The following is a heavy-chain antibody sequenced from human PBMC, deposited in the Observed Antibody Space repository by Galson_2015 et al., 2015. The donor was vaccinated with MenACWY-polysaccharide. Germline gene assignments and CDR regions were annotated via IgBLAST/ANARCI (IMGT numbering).Heavy chain of an antibody. CDR1: GISLSTSGGG. CDR2: ICWGYDK. CDR3: AHARPEEWLLSYFDY. D-gene: IGHD3-3*01. J-gene: IGHJ4*02. V-gene: IGHV2-5*02. Sequence: PALMQPTQPLTLTCTFSGISLSTSGGGVGWIRQPPGKALEWLALICWGYDKRYSPSLKSRHTITKDTAKKQVDITKTNMDPEDAAKYYCAHARPEEWLLSYFDYWGQGTLVTVSS.